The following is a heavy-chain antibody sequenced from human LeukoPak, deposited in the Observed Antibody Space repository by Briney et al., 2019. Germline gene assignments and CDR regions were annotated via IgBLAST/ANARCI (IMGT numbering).Heavy chain of an antibody. CDR3: ASTYGGNSYDAFDI. V-gene: IGHV3-21*01. D-gene: IGHD4-23*01. CDR1: GFTSSSYS. CDR2: ISSSSSYI. J-gene: IGHJ3*02. Sequence: PGGSLRLSCAASGFTSSSYSMNWVRQAPGKGLEWVSSISSSSSYIYYADSVKGRFTISRDNAKNSLYLQMNSLRAEDTAVYYCASTYGGNSYDAFDIWGQGTMVTVSS.